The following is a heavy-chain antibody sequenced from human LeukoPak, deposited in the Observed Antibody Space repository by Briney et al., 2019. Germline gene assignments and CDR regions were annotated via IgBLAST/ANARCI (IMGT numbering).Heavy chain of an antibody. D-gene: IGHD5-18*01. Sequence: GSVKVSCKASGYTFTSYYTHWVRHTPRQGVEWMGIIHPSGGSTSYAQKFQGRVTMTRDTSPSTVYMELSSLRSEDTAVYYCARGRATAMVTGWFDPRGQGTLVTVSS. CDR3: ARGRATAMVTGWFDP. J-gene: IGHJ5*02. V-gene: IGHV1-46*01. CDR2: IHPSGGST. CDR1: GYTFTSYY.